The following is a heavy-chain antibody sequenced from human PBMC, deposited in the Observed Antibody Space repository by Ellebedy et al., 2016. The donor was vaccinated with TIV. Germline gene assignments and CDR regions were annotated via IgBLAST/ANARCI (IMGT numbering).Heavy chain of an antibody. CDR3: ARDRLEVAVGAGILDY. J-gene: IGHJ4*02. CDR2: IIPIVDIA. D-gene: IGHD6-13*01. V-gene: IGHV1-69*04. Sequence: SVKVFCXASGGTFNTYHISWVRQAPGQGLEWMGRIIPIVDIAKYAQKFQGRVTITTDKSTSTVYMELTSLRSEDTAVYYCARDRLEVAVGAGILDYWGQGTLVIVSS. CDR1: GGTFNTYH.